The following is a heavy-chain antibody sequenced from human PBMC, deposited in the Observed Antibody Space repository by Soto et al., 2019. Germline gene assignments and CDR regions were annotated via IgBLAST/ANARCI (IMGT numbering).Heavy chain of an antibody. V-gene: IGHV3-48*02. CDR3: ARASSGTSGGDDAFDI. D-gene: IGHD6-13*01. Sequence: GGSLRLSCAASGFTFSSYSMNWVRQAPGKGLEWVSYISSSSSTIYYADSVKGRFTISRDNAKNSLYLQMNSLRDEDTAVYYCARASSGTSGGDDAFDIWGQGTMVTVSS. J-gene: IGHJ3*02. CDR1: GFTFSSYS. CDR2: ISSSSSTI.